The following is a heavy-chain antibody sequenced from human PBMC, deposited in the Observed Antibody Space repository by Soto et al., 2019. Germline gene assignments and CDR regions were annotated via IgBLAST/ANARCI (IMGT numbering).Heavy chain of an antibody. CDR3: AHRDYYVSGGYYWYYFDY. V-gene: IGHV2-5*02. CDR1: GFSLNTSGVG. J-gene: IGHJ4*02. D-gene: IGHD3-22*01. Sequence: QITLKESGPTLVKPTQTLTLTCTFSGFSLNTSGVGVGWIRQPPGKALEWLALIYWDDDKRYSPSLKSRLTINKYIYKYQVVLTMTNMDPVDTATYYCAHRDYYVSGGYYWYYFDYWGQGTLVTVSS. CDR2: IYWDDDK.